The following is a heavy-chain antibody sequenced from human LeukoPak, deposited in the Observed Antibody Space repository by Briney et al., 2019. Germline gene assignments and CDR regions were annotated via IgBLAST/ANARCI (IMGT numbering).Heavy chain of an antibody. V-gene: IGHV6-1*01. CDR1: GDSVSSNSAA. D-gene: IGHD6-13*01. J-gene: IGHJ3*02. Sequence: SQTLSLTCAISGDSVSSNSAAWNWIRQSPSRGLEWLRRTYYRSKWYNDYAVSVKSRITINPDTSKNQFSLQLNSVTPEDTAAYYCARGYSSSWYGAFDIWGQGTMVTVSS. CDR2: TYYRSKWYN. CDR3: ARGYSSSWYGAFDI.